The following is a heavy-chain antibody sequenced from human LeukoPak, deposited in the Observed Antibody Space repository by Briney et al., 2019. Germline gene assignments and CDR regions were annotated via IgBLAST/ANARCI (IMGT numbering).Heavy chain of an antibody. CDR1: GHTFTSYD. D-gene: IGHD6-19*01. CDR2: MNPNSGNT. CDR3: ARRSQAGGTGIGY. V-gene: IGHV1-8*01. J-gene: IGHJ4*02. Sequence: GASVKASCKASGHTFTSYDINWVRQATGQGLEWMGWMNPNSGNTGSAQKFQGRLTMTRNTSISTAYMELSSLRSEDTAVYYCARRSQAGGTGIGYWGQGTLVTVSS.